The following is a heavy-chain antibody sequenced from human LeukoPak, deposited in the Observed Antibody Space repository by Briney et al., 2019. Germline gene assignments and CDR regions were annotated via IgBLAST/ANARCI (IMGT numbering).Heavy chain of an antibody. CDR2: FKSKTAT. CDR3: TTDLAAVGKGEFDY. D-gene: IGHD6-13*01. Sequence: GGSLRLSCAASGFALISAWMNWFRQAPGKGLEGVGHFKSKTATNYAAPVKGRFTFSSDDSQNTLYLQMSSLKTEDTAVYYCTTDLAAVGKGEFDYWGQGTLVTVSS. CDR1: GFALISAW. V-gene: IGHV3-15*01. J-gene: IGHJ4*02.